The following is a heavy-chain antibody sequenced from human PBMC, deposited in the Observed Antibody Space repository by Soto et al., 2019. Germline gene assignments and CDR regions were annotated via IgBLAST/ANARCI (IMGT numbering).Heavy chain of an antibody. J-gene: IGHJ3*02. D-gene: IGHD3-22*01. V-gene: IGHV3-23*01. CDR1: GFPFSSYA. Sequence: GGSLRLSCAASGFPFSSYAMSWVRQAPGKGLEWVSAISGSGGSTYYADSVKGRFTISRDNSKNTLYLQMNSLRAEDTAVYYCATQSEYYYDSSGYRFAFDIWGQGTMVTVSS. CDR2: ISGSGGST. CDR3: ATQSEYYYDSSGYRFAFDI.